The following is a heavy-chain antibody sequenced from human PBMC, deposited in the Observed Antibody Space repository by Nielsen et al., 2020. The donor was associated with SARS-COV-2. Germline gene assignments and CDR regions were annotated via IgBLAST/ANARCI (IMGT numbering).Heavy chain of an antibody. D-gene: IGHD4-11*01. CDR3: ARDLINTVTTPYYYYYGMDV. Sequence: ASVKVSCKASGYTFTSYVISWVRQAPGQGLEWMGWISAYNGNTNYAQKLQGRVTMTTDTSTSTAYMELRSLRSDDTAVYYCARDLINTVTTPYYYYYGMDVWGQGTTVTVSS. V-gene: IGHV1-18*01. J-gene: IGHJ6*02. CDR1: GYTFTSYV. CDR2: ISAYNGNT.